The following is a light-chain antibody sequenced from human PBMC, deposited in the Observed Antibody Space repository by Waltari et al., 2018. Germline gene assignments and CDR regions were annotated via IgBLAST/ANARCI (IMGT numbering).Light chain of an antibody. CDR1: SDDVGRYKF. Sequence: QSALTQPASESGSPGQSITISCTGSSDDVGRYKFVSWYQQHPGKVPKLLIFDVTDRPSGVSDRFSGSKSGNTASLTISGLQPEDEADYYCSSHTTSSTLVFGGGTRVTVL. CDR3: SSHTTSSTLV. J-gene: IGLJ2*01. CDR2: DVT. V-gene: IGLV2-14*03.